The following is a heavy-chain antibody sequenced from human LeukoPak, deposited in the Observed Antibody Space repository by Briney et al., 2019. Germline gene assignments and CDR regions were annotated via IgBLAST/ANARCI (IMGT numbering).Heavy chain of an antibody. Sequence: GGSLRLSCAASGFTFITYAMSWVRQAPGKGLEWVSAISGTGGSTYYADSVRGRFTISRDNSKNTLYLQMNSLRAEDAAVYYCARDGRVYCGGDCEVHPTNWFDPWGQGTLVTVSS. CDR1: GFTFITYA. D-gene: IGHD2-21*02. CDR2: ISGTGGST. V-gene: IGHV3-23*01. J-gene: IGHJ5*02. CDR3: ARDGRVYCGGDCEVHPTNWFDP.